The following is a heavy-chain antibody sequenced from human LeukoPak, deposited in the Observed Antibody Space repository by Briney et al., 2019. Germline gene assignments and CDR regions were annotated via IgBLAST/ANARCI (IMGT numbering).Heavy chain of an antibody. CDR2: ISGSGDNT. CDR3: AKDKKRYFDWLSTLPDY. J-gene: IGHJ4*02. Sequence: GGSQRLSCAASGFTFSSHGMSWVRQAPGKGLEWVSTISGSGDNTYYADSVKGRFTISRDNSKNTLYLQMNSLRAEDTAVYYCAKDKKRYFDWLSTLPDYWGQGTLVTVSS. CDR1: GFTFSSHG. D-gene: IGHD3-9*01. V-gene: IGHV3-23*01.